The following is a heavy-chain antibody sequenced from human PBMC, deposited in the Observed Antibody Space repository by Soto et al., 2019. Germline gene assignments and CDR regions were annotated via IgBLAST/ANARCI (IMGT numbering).Heavy chain of an antibody. CDR3: ARSGRIAVAGRGTNNWFDP. V-gene: IGHV1-69*01. Sequence: QVQLVQSGAEVKKPGSSVKVSCKASGGTFSSYAISWVRQAPGQGLEWMGGIIPIFGTANYAQKFQGRVTITADESTGTAYMELSSLRSEDTAVYYCARSGRIAVAGRGTNNWFDPWGQGTLVTVSS. J-gene: IGHJ5*02. CDR1: GGTFSSYA. D-gene: IGHD6-19*01. CDR2: IIPIFGTA.